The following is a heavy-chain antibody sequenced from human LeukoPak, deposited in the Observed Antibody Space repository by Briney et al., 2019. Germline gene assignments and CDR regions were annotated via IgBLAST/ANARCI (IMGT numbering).Heavy chain of an antibody. CDR2: IKQDGSEK. CDR3: ARDGGSGWYGSYAFDI. D-gene: IGHD6-19*01. J-gene: IGHJ3*02. CDR1: GFTFSSYW. Sequence: GGSLRLSCAASGFTFSSYWMSWVRQAPGKGLEWVANIKQDGSEKYYVDSVKGRFTISRDNAKNSLYLQMNSLRAEDTAVYYCARDGGSGWYGSYAFDIWGQGTMVTVSS. V-gene: IGHV3-7*01.